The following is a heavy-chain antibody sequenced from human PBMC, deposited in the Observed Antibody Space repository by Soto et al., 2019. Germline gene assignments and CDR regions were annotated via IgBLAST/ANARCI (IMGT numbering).Heavy chain of an antibody. J-gene: IGHJ4*02. CDR1: GGSISSYY. CDR2: IYYSGST. D-gene: IGHD1-1*01. Sequence: QVQLQQSGPGLLKPSETLSLTCTVSGGSISSYYWSWLRQPPGKGLEWIGYIYYSGSTNYNPSLKSRVTISVDTSKNQFSLKLSSVTAADTAVYYCARRYGTTFDYWGQGTLVTVSS. CDR3: ARRYGTTFDY. V-gene: IGHV4-59*01.